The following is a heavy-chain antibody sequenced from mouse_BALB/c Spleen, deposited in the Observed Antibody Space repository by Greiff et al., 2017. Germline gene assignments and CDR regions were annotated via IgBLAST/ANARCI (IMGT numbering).Heavy chain of an antibody. Sequence: VKLVESGPGLVQPSQSLSITCTVSGFSLTSYGVHWVRQSPGKGLEWLGVIWSGGSTDYNAAFISRLSISKDNSKSQVFFKMNSLQANDTAIYYCARGDTTFAYWGQGTLVTVSA. V-gene: IGHV2-2*02. CDR1: GFSLTSYG. D-gene: IGHD2-12*01. CDR3: ARGDTTFAY. J-gene: IGHJ3*01. CDR2: IWSGGST.